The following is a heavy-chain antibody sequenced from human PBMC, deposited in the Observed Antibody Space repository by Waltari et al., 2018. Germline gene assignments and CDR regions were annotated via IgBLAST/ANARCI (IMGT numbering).Heavy chain of an antibody. J-gene: IGHJ4*02. CDR3: AREVLPNATIWRSYFDY. CDR2: IQTGRHPSWKGQEYTRRTHPGSHP. V-gene: IGHV4-4*07. Sequence: QVQLQESGPGLVKPSETLSLTCTVSGDSISSYYWSWIRQPAGKGLEYIGRIQTGRHPSWKGQEYTRRTHPGSHPNYNPSLESRVTMSIDTSKNEFSLKLSSVTAADTAVYYCAREVLPNATIWRSYFDYWGQGSLVTVSS. D-gene: IGHD5-12*01. CDR1: GDSISSYY.